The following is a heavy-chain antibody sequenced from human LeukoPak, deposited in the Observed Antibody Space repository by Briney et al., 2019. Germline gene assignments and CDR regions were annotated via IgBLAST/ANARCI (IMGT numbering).Heavy chain of an antibody. CDR2: IYYSGST. CDR3: AGSSGEIDY. V-gene: IGHV4-30-4*02. D-gene: IGHD2-15*01. CDR1: GGSNSSVDYY. J-gene: IGHJ4*02. Sequence: PSETLSLTCTVSGGSNSSVDYYWSWIRRPPGKGLEWIGYIYYSGSTYYNPSLKSRVTISVDTSKNQFSLKLSSVTAADTAVYYCAGSSGEIDYWGQGTLVTVSS.